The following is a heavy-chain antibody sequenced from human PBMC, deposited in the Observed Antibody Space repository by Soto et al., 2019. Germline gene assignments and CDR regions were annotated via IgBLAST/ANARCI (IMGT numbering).Heavy chain of an antibody. CDR3: ARVLSDILTVAEFDY. CDR1: GFTFSSYA. CDR2: ISYDGSNK. Sequence: GGSLRLSCAASGFTFSSYAMHWVRQAPGKGLEWVAVISYDGSNKYYADSVKGRFTISRDNSKNTLYLQMNSLRAEDTAVYYCARVLSDILTVAEFDYWGQGTLVTVSS. J-gene: IGHJ4*02. D-gene: IGHD3-9*01. V-gene: IGHV3-30-3*01.